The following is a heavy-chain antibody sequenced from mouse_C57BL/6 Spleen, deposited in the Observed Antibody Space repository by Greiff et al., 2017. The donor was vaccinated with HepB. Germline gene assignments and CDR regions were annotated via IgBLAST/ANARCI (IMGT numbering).Heavy chain of an antibody. Sequence: VKLVESGPGLVAPSQSLSITCTVSGFSLTSYGVDWVRQPPGKGLEWLGVIWGGGITNYNSALMSRLSISKDNSNSQVFLKMNSLRTDDTAVYYYAKDYGNYVRGSYAMDYWGQGTSVTVSS. J-gene: IGHJ4*01. CDR1: GFSLTSYG. D-gene: IGHD2-1*01. CDR2: IWGGGIT. V-gene: IGHV2-9*01. CDR3: AKDYGNYVRGSYAMDY.